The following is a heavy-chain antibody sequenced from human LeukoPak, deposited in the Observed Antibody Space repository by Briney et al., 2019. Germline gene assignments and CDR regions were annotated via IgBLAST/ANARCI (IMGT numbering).Heavy chain of an antibody. CDR2: ISSRGDNT. D-gene: IGHD6-19*01. V-gene: IGHV3-23*01. CDR1: GFTFSYYA. CDR3: VKGPRPDITVAHTIEN. Sequence: GGSLRLSCAASGFTFSYYAMSWVRQAPGRGLEWVSTISSRGDNTYDADSVKGRFTIFRDNSKNSLYLQMNSLRAEDTAVYYCVKGPRPDITVAHTIENWGQGTLVTVSS. J-gene: IGHJ4*02.